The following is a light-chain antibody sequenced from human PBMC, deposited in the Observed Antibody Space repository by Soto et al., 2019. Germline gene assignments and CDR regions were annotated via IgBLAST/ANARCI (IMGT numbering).Light chain of an antibody. CDR2: AAS. Sequence: AIRMTQSPSSLSASTGDRVTITCRASQGISSYLAWYQQKPGKAPQLLIYAASTLQSGVPSRFSGSGSGTAFTLTISCLQSEDFATYYCQQYYSYPLLTFGGGTKVEIK. CDR3: QQYYSYPLLT. J-gene: IGKJ4*01. CDR1: QGISSY. V-gene: IGKV1-8*01.